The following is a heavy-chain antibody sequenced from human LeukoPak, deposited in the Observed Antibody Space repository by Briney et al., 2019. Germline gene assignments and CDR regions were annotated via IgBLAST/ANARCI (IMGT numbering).Heavy chain of an antibody. CDR3: AKLLGDATTYDY. CDR1: GFTFSGSW. V-gene: IGHV3-7*01. D-gene: IGHD1-1*01. Sequence: GGSLRLSCAASGFTFSGSWMSWVRQAPGKGLEWVASIKRDESAIFYLASVKGRFTISRDNARNLLFLQMNTLRAEDTAVYYCAKLLGDATTYDYWGQGALVTVSS. J-gene: IGHJ4*02. CDR2: IKRDESAI.